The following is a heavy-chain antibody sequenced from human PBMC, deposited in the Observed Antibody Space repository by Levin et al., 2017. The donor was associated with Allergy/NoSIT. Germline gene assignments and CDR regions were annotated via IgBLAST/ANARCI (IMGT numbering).Heavy chain of an antibody. J-gene: IGHJ5*02. V-gene: IGHV3-21*01. CDR1: GFNFNDYS. CDR2: ISSGGSYS. D-gene: IGHD4-23*01. CDR3: ARLPPAVERFDP. Sequence: GESLKISCVFSGFNFNDYSLNWVRQAPGKGLEWVSSISSGGSYSYYADSVKGRFTISSDKAKNSLYLQMNSLRADDTAVYYCARLPPAVERFDPWGQGTQVTVSS.